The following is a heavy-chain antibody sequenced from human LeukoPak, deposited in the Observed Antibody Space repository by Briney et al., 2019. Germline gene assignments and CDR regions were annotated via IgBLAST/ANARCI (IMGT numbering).Heavy chain of an antibody. V-gene: IGHV3-7*01. CDR3: AREIYGSGWSNNYYYMDV. CDR1: GFTFISYW. D-gene: IGHD6-19*01. CDR2: IKQDGSEK. Sequence: PGGSLRLSCAASGFTFISYWMSWVRQAPGKGLEWVANIKQDGSEKYYVDSVKGRFTISRDNAKNSLYLQMNSLRAEDTAAYYCAREIYGSGWSNNYYYMDVWGKGTTVTVSS. J-gene: IGHJ6*03.